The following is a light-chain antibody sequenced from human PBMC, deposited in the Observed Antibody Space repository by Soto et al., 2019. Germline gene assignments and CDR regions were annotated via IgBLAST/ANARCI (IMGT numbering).Light chain of an antibody. Sequence: SYELTQPPSVSVAPGKTASISCGGNDIGSKGVHWYQQKPGQAPVLVIYSDTDLPPVITERFSGSNSANLATLTISRVEAGDEADYYGQVWDSGSAHVVFGGGTKLPVL. V-gene: IGLV3-21*01. J-gene: IGLJ2*01. CDR1: DIGSKG. CDR3: QVWDSGSAHVV. CDR2: SDT.